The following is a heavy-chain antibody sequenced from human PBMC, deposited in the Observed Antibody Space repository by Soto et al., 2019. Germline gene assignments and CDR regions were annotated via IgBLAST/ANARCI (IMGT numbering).Heavy chain of an antibody. CDR1: GGSISSSSYY. J-gene: IGHJ4*02. D-gene: IGHD1-26*01. CDR3: ARLEWGYARD. Sequence: QLQLQESGPGLVKPSETLSLTYTVSGGSISSSSYYWGWIRQPPGKGLEWIGSIYYSGSTYYNPSLKSRVTISVDTSKNQFSLKLSSVTAADTAVYYCARLEWGYARDWGQGTLVTVSS. V-gene: IGHV4-39*01. CDR2: IYYSGST.